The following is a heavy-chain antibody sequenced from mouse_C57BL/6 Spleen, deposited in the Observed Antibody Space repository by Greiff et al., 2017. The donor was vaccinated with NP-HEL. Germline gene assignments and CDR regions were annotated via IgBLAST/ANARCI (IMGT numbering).Heavy chain of an antibody. Sequence: EVQLQESGPGLVKPSQSLSLTCSVTGYSITSGYYWNWIRQFPGNKLEWMGYISYDGSNNYNPSLKNRISITRDTSKNQFFLKLNSVTTEDTATYYCARDGWDVGAYWGQGTLVTVSA. CDR3: ARDGWDVGAY. D-gene: IGHD4-1*01. CDR1: GYSITSGYY. J-gene: IGHJ3*01. CDR2: ISYDGSN. V-gene: IGHV3-6*01.